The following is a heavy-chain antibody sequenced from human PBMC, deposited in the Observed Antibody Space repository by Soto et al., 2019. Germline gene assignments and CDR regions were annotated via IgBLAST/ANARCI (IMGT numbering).Heavy chain of an antibody. CDR3: ARDKGDYYDSSGYPSPGAFDI. Sequence: QVQLVESGGGVVQPGRSLRLSCAASGFTFSSYAMHWVHQAPGKGLEWVAVISYDGSNKYYADSVKGRFTISRDNSKNTLYLQMNSLRAEDTAVYYCARDKGDYYDSSGYPSPGAFDIWGQGTMVTVSS. CDR2: ISYDGSNK. V-gene: IGHV3-30-3*01. J-gene: IGHJ3*02. D-gene: IGHD3-22*01. CDR1: GFTFSSYA.